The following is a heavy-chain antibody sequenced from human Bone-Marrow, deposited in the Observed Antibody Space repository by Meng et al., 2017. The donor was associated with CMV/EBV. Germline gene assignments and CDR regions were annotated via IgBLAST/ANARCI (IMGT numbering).Heavy chain of an antibody. CDR3: AKSKSRLGYCSSTSCSNAFDI. V-gene: IGHV3-23*01. Sequence: GESLKISCAASGFTFSSYSMNWVRQAPGKGLEWVSAISGSGGSTYYADSVKGRFTISRDNSKNTLYLQMNSLRAEDTAVYYCAKSKSRLGYCSSTSCSNAFDIWGQGTMVTVSS. CDR1: GFTFSSYS. CDR2: ISGSGGST. D-gene: IGHD2-2*01. J-gene: IGHJ3*02.